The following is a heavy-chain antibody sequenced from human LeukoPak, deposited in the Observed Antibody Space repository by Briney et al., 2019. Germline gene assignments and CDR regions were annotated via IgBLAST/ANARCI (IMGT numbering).Heavy chain of an antibody. V-gene: IGHV1-18*01. J-gene: IGHJ5*02. CDR3: ARDPALGYTSGWYNWFDP. D-gene: IGHD6-19*01. CDR1: GYTFPSYG. CDR2: ISAYNGNR. Sequence: ASVEVSCKASGYTFPSYGITWVRQAPGQGLEWMGWISAYNGNRNYAQKLQGRVTMTTDTSTSTAYMELRSLRSDDTAVYYCARDPALGYTSGWYNWFDPWGQGTLVTVSS.